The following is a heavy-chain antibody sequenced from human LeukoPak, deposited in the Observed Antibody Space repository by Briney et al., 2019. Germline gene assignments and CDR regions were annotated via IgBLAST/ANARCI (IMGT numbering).Heavy chain of an antibody. CDR3: ARGDGSGSYYGPPLYYYGMDV. J-gene: IGHJ6*02. CDR1: GGSFSSYY. V-gene: IGHV4-59*01. D-gene: IGHD3-10*01. CDR2: IYYSGST. Sequence: PSETLSLTCTVSGGSFSSYYWSWIRQPPGKGLEWIGYIYYSGSTNYNPSLKSRVTISVDTSKNQFSLKLSSVTAADTAVYYCARGDGSGSYYGPPLYYYGMDVWGQGTTVTVSS.